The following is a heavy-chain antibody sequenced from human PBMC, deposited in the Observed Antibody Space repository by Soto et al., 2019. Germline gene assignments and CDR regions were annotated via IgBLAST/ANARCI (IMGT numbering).Heavy chain of an antibody. D-gene: IGHD6-19*01. CDR1: GGSFSGYY. CDR3: ARRRYNSDWYFDY. V-gene: IGHV4-34*01. J-gene: IGHJ4*02. Sequence: ETLSLTCAVSGGSFSGYYWNWIRQPPGKRLEWIGEINHSGSTNYNPALKSRVSISIDTSKNQFSLKLSSVTAADTAVYYCARRRYNSDWYFDYWGQGALVTVSS. CDR2: INHSGST.